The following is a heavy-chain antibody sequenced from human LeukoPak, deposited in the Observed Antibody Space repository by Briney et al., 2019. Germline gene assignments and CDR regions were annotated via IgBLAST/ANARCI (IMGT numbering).Heavy chain of an antibody. Sequence: SETLSLTCTVSGGSISSSSYYWGWIRQPPGKGLEWIGYIYYSGSTNYNPSLKSRVTISVDTSKNQFSLKLSSVTAADTAVYYCARETKGKIWSGYPQLRPHYYYYMDVWGKGTTVTVSS. CDR1: GGSISSSSYY. V-gene: IGHV4-61*05. CDR2: IYYSGST. J-gene: IGHJ6*03. CDR3: ARETKGKIWSGYPQLRPHYYYYMDV. D-gene: IGHD3-3*01.